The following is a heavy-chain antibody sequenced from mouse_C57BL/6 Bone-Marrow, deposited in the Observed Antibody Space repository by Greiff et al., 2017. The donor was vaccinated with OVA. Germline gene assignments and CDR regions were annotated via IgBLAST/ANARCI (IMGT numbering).Heavy chain of an antibody. D-gene: IGHD6-1*01. V-gene: IGHV1-69*01. J-gene: IGHJ4*01. CDR2: IDPSDSYT. CDR3: ARDLALAMDY. CDR1: GYTFTSYW. Sequence: VKLQQPGAELVMPGASVKLSCKASGYTFTSYWMHWVKQRPGQGLEWIGEIDPSDSYTNYNQKFKGKSTLTVDKSSSTAYMQLSSLTSEDSAVYYGARDLALAMDYWGQGTSVTVSS.